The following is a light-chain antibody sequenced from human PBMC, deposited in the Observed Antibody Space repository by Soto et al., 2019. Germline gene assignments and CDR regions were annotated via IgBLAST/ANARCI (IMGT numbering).Light chain of an antibody. CDR2: GAS. V-gene: IGKV3-20*01. Sequence: EIVLTQSPGTLSLSPGERATLSCRASQSISSRYLAWYQQKPGQPPMLLIYGASSRATGIPDRFSGSGSGTDFTLTISRLEPEDFAVYYWQQYGSSPPYTFGQGTKLEIK. CDR1: QSISSRY. J-gene: IGKJ2*01. CDR3: QQYGSSPPYT.